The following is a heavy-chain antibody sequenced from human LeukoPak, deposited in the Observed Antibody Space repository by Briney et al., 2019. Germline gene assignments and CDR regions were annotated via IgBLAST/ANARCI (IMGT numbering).Heavy chain of an antibody. V-gene: IGHV4-34*01. CDR2: INHSGST. Sequence: PSETLSLTCAVYGGSFSGYYWSWIRQPPGKGLEWIGEINHSGSTNYNPSLKSRVTISVDTSKNQFSLKLSSVTAADTAMYYCARLNPVSGSYYYFDYWGQGTLVTVSS. D-gene: IGHD2-21*01. CDR3: ARLNPVSGSYYYFDY. CDR1: GGSFSGYY. J-gene: IGHJ4*02.